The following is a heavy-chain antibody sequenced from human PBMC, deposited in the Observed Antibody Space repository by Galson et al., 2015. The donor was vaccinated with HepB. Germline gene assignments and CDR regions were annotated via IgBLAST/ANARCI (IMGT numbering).Heavy chain of an antibody. CDR1: GFTFSSHG. CDR2: ISYDGSKK. D-gene: IGHD3-3*01. Sequence: SLRLSCAASGFTFSSHGMHWVRQAPGKGLEWVAFISYDGSKKYYRDSVKGRFTVSRDSSKKTLDLQMTSLRAEDTAFYYCAREVEATNYDFWVGRRGQYYFDTGGQGTLVTVST. CDR3: AREVEATNYDFWVGRRGQYYFDT. V-gene: IGHV3-30*03. J-gene: IGHJ4*02.